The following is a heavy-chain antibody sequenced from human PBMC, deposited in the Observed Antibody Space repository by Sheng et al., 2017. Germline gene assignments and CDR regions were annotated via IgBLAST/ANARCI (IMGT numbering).Heavy chain of an antibody. Sequence: EVQLVESGGGLIQPGGSLRLFCAASGFAFSSHSMSWVRQAPGKGLEWVSVVSGRGDVTSYADSVKGRFTISRDNSKNTLHLQMNGLRAEDTAIYYCAKDKLRGYYYYGMDVWGQGTTVTVSS. CDR3: AKDKLRGYYYYGMDV. CDR2: VSGRGDVT. CDR1: GFAFSSHS. V-gene: IGHV3-23*04. J-gene: IGHJ6*02.